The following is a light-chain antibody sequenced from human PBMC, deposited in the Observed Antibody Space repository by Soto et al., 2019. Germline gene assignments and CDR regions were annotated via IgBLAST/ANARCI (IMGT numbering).Light chain of an antibody. CDR1: QDAFSLSNNKHY. CDR2: WAS. V-gene: IGKV4-1*01. Sequence: DIWMTQSPHSLAVSLCERATINCRSTQDAFSLSNNKHYLAWYQQKPGQPPKLLIYWASSRDSGVPDRFTASGSGTDFTLTITSLQAEDVAVYYCQQYHSTPWTFGQGTKVDIK. J-gene: IGKJ1*01. CDR3: QQYHSTPWT.